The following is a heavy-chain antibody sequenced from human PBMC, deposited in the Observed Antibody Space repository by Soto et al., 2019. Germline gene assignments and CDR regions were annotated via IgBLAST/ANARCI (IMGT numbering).Heavy chain of an antibody. CDR2: ISDSSDSM. CDR1: GFTFSKYS. J-gene: IGHJ4*02. CDR3: ARETLADSRGYSFAY. V-gene: IGHV3-48*01. Sequence: PGGSLRLSCAASGFTFSKYSMNWFRQAPGKGLEWVSYISDSSDSMYYADSVKGRFTISRDNAKNSLYLQMNSLRAEDTAVYYCARETLADSRGYSFAYWGQGTLVTVSS. D-gene: IGHD3-22*01.